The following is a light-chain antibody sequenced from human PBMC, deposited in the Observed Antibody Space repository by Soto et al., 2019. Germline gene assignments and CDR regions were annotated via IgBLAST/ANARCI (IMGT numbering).Light chain of an antibody. V-gene: IGKV1-39*01. CDR1: QTISTY. J-gene: IGKJ2*01. Sequence: DIQMPQSPSSLSASVGDRVTITCWASQTISTYLHWYQQKPGKAPRLLIYDASSLLSGVPSRFSGSGSGTDFTLTIASLQPEDFSTYYCQQSDSTPYTFGQGTKVEI. CDR3: QQSDSTPYT. CDR2: DAS.